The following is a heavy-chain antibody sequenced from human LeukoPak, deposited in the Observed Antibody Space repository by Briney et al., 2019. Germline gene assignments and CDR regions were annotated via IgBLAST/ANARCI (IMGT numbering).Heavy chain of an antibody. V-gene: IGHV3-73*01. J-gene: IGHJ4*02. CDR3: ARDAWTVTTHYFDY. D-gene: IGHD4-17*01. CDR1: GFTFSGSA. CDR2: IRSKTNSYAT. Sequence: GGSLRLSCAASGFTFSGSAMHWVRQASGKGLEWVGRIRSKTNSYATSYAASVKGRFALSRDDSKNTAYLQMNSLRAEDTAVYYCARDAWTVTTHYFDYWGQETLVTVSS.